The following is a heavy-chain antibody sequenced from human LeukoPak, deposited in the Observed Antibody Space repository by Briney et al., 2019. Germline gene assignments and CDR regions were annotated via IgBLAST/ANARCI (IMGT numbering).Heavy chain of an antibody. Sequence: PGGSLRLSCAASGFTVSSNYMSWVRQAPGKGLEWVSVIYSGGSTYYADSVKGRFTISRDNSKNTLYLQMNSLRAEDTAVYYCARDRGYCSGGSCSRDIWGQGTMVTVSS. J-gene: IGHJ3*02. CDR1: GFTVSSNY. D-gene: IGHD2-15*01. CDR2: IYSGGST. V-gene: IGHV3-53*01. CDR3: ARDRGYCSGGSCSRDI.